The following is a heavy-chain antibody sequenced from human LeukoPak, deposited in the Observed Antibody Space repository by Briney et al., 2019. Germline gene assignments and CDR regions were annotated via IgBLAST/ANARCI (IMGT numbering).Heavy chain of an antibody. CDR1: GFTFSSYW. J-gene: IGHJ6*02. V-gene: IGHV3-74*01. CDR2: INSDGSST. CDR3: AKDPPHDYVWGSYRQPHYYYGMDV. D-gene: IGHD3-16*02. Sequence: GGSLRLSCAASGFTFSSYWMYWVRQAPGKGLVWVSRINSDGSSTSYADSVKGRFTISRDNSKNTLYLQMNSLRAEDTAVYYCAKDPPHDYVWGSYRQPHYYYGMDVWGQGTTVTVSS.